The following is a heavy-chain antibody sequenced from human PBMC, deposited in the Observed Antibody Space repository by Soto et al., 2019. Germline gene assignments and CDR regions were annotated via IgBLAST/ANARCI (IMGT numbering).Heavy chain of an antibody. CDR2: IIPIFGTA. V-gene: IGHV1-69*01. J-gene: IGHJ5*02. CDR3: ARDLHYGDYWGGWFDP. CDR1: GGTFSSYA. Sequence: QVQLVQSGAEVKKSGSSVKVSCKASGGTFSSYAISWVRQAPGQGLEWMGGIIPIFGTANYAQKFQGRVTITADESTSTAYMELSSLRSEDTAVYYCARDLHYGDYWGGWFDPWGQGTLVTVSS. D-gene: IGHD4-17*01.